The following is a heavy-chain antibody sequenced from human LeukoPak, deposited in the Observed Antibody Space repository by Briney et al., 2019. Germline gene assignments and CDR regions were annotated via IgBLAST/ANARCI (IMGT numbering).Heavy chain of an antibody. D-gene: IGHD4-17*01. Sequence: SETLSLTCTVSGGSISSGGYYWSWIRQHPGKGLEWIGYIYYSGSTYYNPSLKSRVTISVDTSKNQFSLKQSSVTAADTAVYYCASNGDDYGDYPADAFDIWGQGTMVTVSS. CDR1: GGSISSGGYY. CDR3: ASNGDDYGDYPADAFDI. J-gene: IGHJ3*02. V-gene: IGHV4-31*03. CDR2: IYYSGST.